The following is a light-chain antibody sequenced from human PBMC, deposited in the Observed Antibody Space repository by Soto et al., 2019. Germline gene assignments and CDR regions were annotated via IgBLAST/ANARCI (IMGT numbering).Light chain of an antibody. V-gene: IGKV1-5*01. CDR3: QQDRSDSWT. J-gene: IGKJ1*01. CDR1: QSISSW. CDR2: DAS. Sequence: DIQMTQSPSTLSASVGDRVTITCRASQSISSWLAWYQQKPGKAPKLLIYDASGLESGVPARSSGSGAGPEFTPTSSRLQPDDFATYYGQQDRSDSWTFGQGTKLEIK.